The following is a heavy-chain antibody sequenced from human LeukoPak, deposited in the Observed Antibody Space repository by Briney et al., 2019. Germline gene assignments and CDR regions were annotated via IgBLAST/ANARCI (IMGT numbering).Heavy chain of an antibody. D-gene: IGHD1-1*01. CDR2: ISNSDGKT. CDR1: GFTVSSNY. J-gene: IGHJ4*02. V-gene: IGHV3-23*01. Sequence: GGSLRLSCAASGFTVSSNYMNWVRQAPGKGLEWVSTISNSDGKTYYADSVKGRFTISRDNSKNTLYVQMNSLTAEDTAIYYCAKATGNLGNWGQGTLVTVSS. CDR3: AKATGNLGN.